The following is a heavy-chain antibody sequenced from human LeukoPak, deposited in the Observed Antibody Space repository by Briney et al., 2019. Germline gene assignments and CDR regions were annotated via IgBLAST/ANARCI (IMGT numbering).Heavy chain of an antibody. CDR3: ARDGPGYSFDH. V-gene: IGHV3-48*03. Sequence: GGSLRLSCAASGFTFVSYEMHWVRQAPGKGLEWVSCITTSGSTIYYADSVKGRFTVSRDNARNSLYLQMNSLRDDDTAVYYCARDGPGYSFDHWGQGTLVTVSS. CDR2: ITTSGSTI. CDR1: GFTFVSYE. D-gene: IGHD5-18*01. J-gene: IGHJ4*02.